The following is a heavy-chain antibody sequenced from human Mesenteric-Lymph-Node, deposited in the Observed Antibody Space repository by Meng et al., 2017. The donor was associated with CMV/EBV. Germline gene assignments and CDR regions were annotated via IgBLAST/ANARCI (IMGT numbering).Heavy chain of an antibody. D-gene: IGHD2-8*02. CDR1: AYSFTHYW. J-gene: IGHJ4*02. CDR3: ARLGSGGQAYFDY. Sequence: CKGSAYSFTHYWITWVRQVPGKGLEWLGIIYPGDSETKYSPSFQGQVTISADKSINTAYLQWSSLKASDTAMYYCARLGSGGQAYFDYWGQGTLVTVSS. CDR2: IYPGDSET. V-gene: IGHV5-51*01.